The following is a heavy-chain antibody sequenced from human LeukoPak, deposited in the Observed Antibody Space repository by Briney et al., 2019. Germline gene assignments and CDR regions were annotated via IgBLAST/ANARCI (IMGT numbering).Heavy chain of an antibody. V-gene: IGHV3-23*01. CDR2: ISGSGGST. J-gene: IGHJ5*02. CDR3: ATRGPYGSGSYYGNWFDP. Sequence: PGGSLRLSCAASGFTFSSYAMSWVRQAPGKGMEWVSAISGSGGSTYYADSVKGRFTISRDNSKNTLYLQMNSLRAEDTAVYYCATRGPYGSGSYYGNWFDPWGQGTLVTVSS. CDR1: GFTFSSYA. D-gene: IGHD3-10*01.